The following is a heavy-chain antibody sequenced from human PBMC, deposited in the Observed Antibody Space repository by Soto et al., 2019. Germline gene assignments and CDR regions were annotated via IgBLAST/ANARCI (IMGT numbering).Heavy chain of an antibody. CDR3: ARDREKYYYDSSGSNWFDP. Sequence: PGGSLRLSCAASGSTFSSYWMSWVRQAPGKGLEWVANIKQDGSEKYYVDSVKGRFTISRDNAKNSLYLQMNSLRAEDTAVYYCARDREKYYYDSSGSNWFDPWGQGTLVTVSS. CDR1: GSTFSSYW. D-gene: IGHD3-22*01. CDR2: IKQDGSEK. J-gene: IGHJ5*02. V-gene: IGHV3-7*03.